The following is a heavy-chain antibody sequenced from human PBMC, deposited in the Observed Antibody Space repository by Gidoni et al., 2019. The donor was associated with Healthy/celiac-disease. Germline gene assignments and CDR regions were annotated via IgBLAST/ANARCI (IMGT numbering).Heavy chain of an antibody. CDR2: MNHSGST. CDR1: GGSFSGYY. Sequence: QVQLQQWGAGLLKPSEPLSLTCAVYGGSFSGYYWSWIRQPPGKGLEWIGEMNHSGSTNYNPSLKSRVTISVDTSKNQFSLKLSSVTAADTAVYYCAGKYYDFWSGYRDLNWFDPWGQGTLVTVSS. D-gene: IGHD3-3*01. J-gene: IGHJ5*02. CDR3: AGKYYDFWSGYRDLNWFDP. V-gene: IGHV4-34*01.